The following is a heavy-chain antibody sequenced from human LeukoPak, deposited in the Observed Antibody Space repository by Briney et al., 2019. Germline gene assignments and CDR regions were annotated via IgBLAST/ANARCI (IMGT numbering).Heavy chain of an antibody. Sequence: SETLSLTCAVHGGSFSGYYWSWIRQSPGKGLDWIGEINHSGSSNYNPSLKSRVTISVDTSKNQFSLKLRSVTAADTAVYYCARGYSSPGFGENFDLWGRGTLATVSS. D-gene: IGHD3-10*01. V-gene: IGHV4-34*01. CDR2: INHSGSS. J-gene: IGHJ2*01. CDR1: GGSFSGYY. CDR3: ARGYSSPGFGENFDL.